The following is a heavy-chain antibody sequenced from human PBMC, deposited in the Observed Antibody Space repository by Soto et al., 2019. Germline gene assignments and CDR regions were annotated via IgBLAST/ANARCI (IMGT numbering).Heavy chain of an antibody. CDR3: ARVRFGEWGYAMDV. J-gene: IGHJ6*02. CDR1: ALTFSDCY. Sequence: QVQLVESGGGLVKPGGSLRLSCAASALTFSDCYMNWIRQAPGKGLEWVSYISSSGSSINYAGSVKGRFTISRDNAKNSLYLQMNSLRAEDTAMYYCARVRFGEWGYAMDVWGQGTTVTVSS. V-gene: IGHV3-11*01. CDR2: ISSSGSSI. D-gene: IGHD3-10*01.